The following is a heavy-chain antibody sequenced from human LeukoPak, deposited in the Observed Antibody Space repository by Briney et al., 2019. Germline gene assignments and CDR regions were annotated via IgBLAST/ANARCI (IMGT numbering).Heavy chain of an antibody. V-gene: IGHV1-18*01. CDR3: ARNYGSGSYSGGWWFDP. D-gene: IGHD3-10*01. CDR2: ISAYNGNT. Sequence: ASVKVSCKASGYTFTSYGISWVRQAPGQGLEWMGWISAYNGNTNYAQKLQGRVTVTTDTSTSTAYMELRSLRSDDTAVYYCARNYGSGSYSGGWWFDPWGQGTLVTVSS. CDR1: GYTFTSYG. J-gene: IGHJ5*02.